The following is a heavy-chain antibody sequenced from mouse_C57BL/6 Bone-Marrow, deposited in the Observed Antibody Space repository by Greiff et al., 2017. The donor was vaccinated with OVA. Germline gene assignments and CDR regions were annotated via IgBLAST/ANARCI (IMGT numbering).Heavy chain of an antibody. J-gene: IGHJ2*01. Sequence: EVKLLESGPGLVKPSQSLSLTCSVTGYSFTSGYYWNWIRQFPGNQLEWMVYISYYGSNNYNQSLKNRISITRDTSKNQFFLKLNSVTTEDTATYYCARDLSYYFDYWGQGTTLTVSS. CDR3: ARDLSYYFDY. V-gene: IGHV3-6*01. CDR2: ISYYGSN. CDR1: GYSFTSGYY.